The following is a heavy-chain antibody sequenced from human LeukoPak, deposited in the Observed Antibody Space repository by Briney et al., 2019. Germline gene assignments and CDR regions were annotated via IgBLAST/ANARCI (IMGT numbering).Heavy chain of an antibody. CDR3: TKDLPFTRGGVIVD. CDR1: GLIFSNAW. CDR2: IKSKVNGETT. J-gene: IGHJ4*02. Sequence: PGRSLRLSCAASGLIFSNAWMTWVRQAPGKGLEWVGRIKSKVNGETTDYGAPVQGRFTISRDDSKNMLYLQMNSLKSEDTAMYYCTKDLPFTRGGVIVDWGQGTLVTVSS. V-gene: IGHV3-15*01. D-gene: IGHD3-16*01.